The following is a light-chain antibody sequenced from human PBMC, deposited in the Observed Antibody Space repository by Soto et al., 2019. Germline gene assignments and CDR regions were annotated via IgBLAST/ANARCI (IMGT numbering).Light chain of an antibody. Sequence: DIQMTQSPSTLSASVGDRVTITCRASQSISSWLAWYQQKPGKAPKLLIYDASSLESGVPSRFSGGGSGTEFTLFSSSLQPDVFENSDSPEYQTYSLTFAQATKVDIK. CDR2: DAS. CDR1: QSISSW. V-gene: IGKV1-5*01. CDR3: PEYQTYSLT. J-gene: IGKJ1*01.